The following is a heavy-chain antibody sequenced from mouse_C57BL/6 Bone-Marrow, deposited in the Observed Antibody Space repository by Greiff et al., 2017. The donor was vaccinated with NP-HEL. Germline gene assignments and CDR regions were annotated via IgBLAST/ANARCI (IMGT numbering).Heavy chain of an antibody. CDR2: IHPNSGST. CDR1: GYTFTSYW. CDR3: ARYYGSSYAMDY. Sequence: QVQLQQPGAELVKPGASVKLSCKASGYTFTSYWMHWVKQRPGQGLEWIGMIHPNSGSTNYNEKFKSKATLTVDKSSSPAYMQLSSLTSEDSAVYYGARYYGSSYAMDYWGQGTSVTVSS. V-gene: IGHV1-64*01. J-gene: IGHJ4*01. D-gene: IGHD1-1*01.